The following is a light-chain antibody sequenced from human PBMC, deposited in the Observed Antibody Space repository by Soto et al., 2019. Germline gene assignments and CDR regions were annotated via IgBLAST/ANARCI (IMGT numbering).Light chain of an antibody. V-gene: IGLV2-8*01. CDR1: SSDIGGNNF. CDR2: DVI. CDR3: SSYGGSNNFVV. J-gene: IGLJ2*01. Sequence: QSALTQPPSASGSPGQSVTXSCTGTSSDIGGNNFVSWYQHHPGKAPKLMLYDVIKRPSGVPARFSGSKSGNTASLTVSGLQAEDEADYYCSSYGGSNNFVVFGGGTKLTVL.